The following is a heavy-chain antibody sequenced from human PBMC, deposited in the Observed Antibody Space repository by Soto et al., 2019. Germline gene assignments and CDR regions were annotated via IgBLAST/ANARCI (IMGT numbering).Heavy chain of an antibody. CDR2: ISAYNGNT. J-gene: IGHJ6*02. D-gene: IGHD2-2*01. V-gene: IGHV1-18*04. CDR3: ARDLTSSTFPPDV. Sequence: ASEKVSCKASGYTFTSYGISWVRQAPGQGLEWMGGISAYNGNTNYAQKLQVRVTMTTDTSTSTAYTELRSLRSDDTAVYYCARDLTSSTFPPDVWGQGTTVTVSS. CDR1: GYTFTSYG.